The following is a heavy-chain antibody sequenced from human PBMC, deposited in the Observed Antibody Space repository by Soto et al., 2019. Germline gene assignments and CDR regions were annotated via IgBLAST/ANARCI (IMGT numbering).Heavy chain of an antibody. V-gene: IGHV3-30-3*01. CDR1: GFTFSSYA. Sequence: QVQLVESGGGVVQPGRSLRLSCAASGFTFSSYAMHWVRQAPGKGLEWVAVISYDGSNKYYADSVKGRFTISRDNFKNPYLQMNSLRAEDTAVYYCARDKSPYSSGWHNRHFDYWGQGTLVTVSS. J-gene: IGHJ4*02. CDR2: ISYDGSNK. D-gene: IGHD6-19*01. CDR3: ARDKSPYSSGWHNRHFDY.